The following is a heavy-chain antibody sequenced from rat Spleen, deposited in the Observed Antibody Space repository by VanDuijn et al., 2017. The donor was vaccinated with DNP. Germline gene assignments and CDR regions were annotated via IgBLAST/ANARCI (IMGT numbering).Heavy chain of an antibody. CDR2: INGAGST. CDR3: TTGINNYEVDA. CDR1: GYSITSSFR. J-gene: IGHJ4*01. V-gene: IGHV3-3*01. D-gene: IGHD1-10*01. Sequence: EVQLQESGPGLVKPSQSLSLTCSVTGYSITSSFRWSWIRKFPGDKLEWMGYINGAGSTNYNPSLKSRISITRDTSKNQFFLQVNSVTPEDPATYYCTTGINNYEVDAWGQGTSVTVSS.